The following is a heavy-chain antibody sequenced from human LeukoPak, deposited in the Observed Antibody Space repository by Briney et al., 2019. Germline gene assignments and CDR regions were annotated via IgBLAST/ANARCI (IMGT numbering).Heavy chain of an antibody. CDR3: ALLWFGELWTKDY. CDR2: INPKRGGT. V-gene: IGHV1-2*06. D-gene: IGHD3-10*01. CDR1: GYSFTDYY. Sequence: GASVKVSCKASGYSFTDYYKHWVRQAPGQGLEWMGRINPKRGGTNYAQKFQGRVTLTRDTSISTAHMELSRLTSDDTAVYYCALLWFGELWTKDYWGQGTLVTVSS. J-gene: IGHJ4*02.